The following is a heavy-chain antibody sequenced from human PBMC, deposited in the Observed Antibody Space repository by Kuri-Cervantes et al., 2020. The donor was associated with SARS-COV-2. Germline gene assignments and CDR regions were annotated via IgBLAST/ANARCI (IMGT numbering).Heavy chain of an antibody. CDR3: ARDCGGDCSQYLFDY. D-gene: IGHD2-21*01. V-gene: IGHV3-23*01. CDR2: ISGSGGST. J-gene: IGHJ4*02. CDR1: GFTFSSYA. Sequence: GESLKISCAASGFTFSSYAMSWVRQAPGKGLEWVSAISGSGGSTYYADSVKGRFTISRDNSKNTLYLQMNSLRAEDTAVYYCARDCGGDCSQYLFDYWGQGTLVTVSS.